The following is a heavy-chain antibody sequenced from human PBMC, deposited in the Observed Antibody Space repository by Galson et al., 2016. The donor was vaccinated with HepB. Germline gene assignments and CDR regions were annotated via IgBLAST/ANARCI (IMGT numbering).Heavy chain of an antibody. V-gene: IGHV4-59*01. J-gene: IGHJ6*02. CDR2: IYYSGRT. Sequence: ATLSLTCTVSGASISGYYLSWIRQPPGKGLEWIGYIYYSGRTNYNPSLKSRVTISVDTSKNQFSLKLSSVTDADTAVYYCARDASGGWYGFNYGMDVWGQGTTVTVSS. CDR3: ARDASGGWYGFNYGMDV. CDR1: GASISGYY. D-gene: IGHD6-19*01.